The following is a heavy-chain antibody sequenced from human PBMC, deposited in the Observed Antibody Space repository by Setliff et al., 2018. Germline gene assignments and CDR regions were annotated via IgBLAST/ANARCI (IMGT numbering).Heavy chain of an antibody. CDR3: AASVGGAPFYYGLDV. D-gene: IGHD2-15*01. V-gene: IGHV1-69*11. J-gene: IGHJ6*02. Sequence: SVKVSCKASGGPFSNYAISWVRQAPGQGLEWMGRITPVLGTTDYSQKFQARVTITADESTRTVNMELTSLRSEDTALYSCAASVGGAPFYYGLDVWGQGTTVTVSS. CDR1: GGPFSNYA. CDR2: ITPVLGTT.